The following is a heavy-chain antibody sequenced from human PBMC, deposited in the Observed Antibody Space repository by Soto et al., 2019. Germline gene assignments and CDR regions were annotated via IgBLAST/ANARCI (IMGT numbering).Heavy chain of an antibody. CDR2: MNTNRGNT. CDR3: ATRSPAFDY. J-gene: IGHJ4*02. V-gene: IGHV1-8*01. CDR1: GYTFTSYD. Sequence: ASVKVSCKASGYTFTSYDINWVRQATGQGLEWMGWMNTNRGNTGNAQKFQGRITMTRNTSTSTAYMELSSLRSDDTAVYYCATRSPAFDYWGQGTLVTVSS.